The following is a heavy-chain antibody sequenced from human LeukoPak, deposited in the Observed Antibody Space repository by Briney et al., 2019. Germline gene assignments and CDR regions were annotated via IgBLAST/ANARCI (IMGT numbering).Heavy chain of an antibody. V-gene: IGHV3-33*08. CDR3: ARDLDYGDYPWPQRGGMDV. CDR2: IWYDGSNK. J-gene: IGHJ6*02. CDR1: GFTFSSYG. D-gene: IGHD4-17*01. Sequence: PGRSLRLSCAASGFTFSSYGMHWVRQAPGKGLEWVAVIWYDGSNKYYADSVRGRFTISRDNSKNTLYLQMNSLRAEDTAVYYCARDLDYGDYPWPQRGGMDVWGQGTTVTVSS.